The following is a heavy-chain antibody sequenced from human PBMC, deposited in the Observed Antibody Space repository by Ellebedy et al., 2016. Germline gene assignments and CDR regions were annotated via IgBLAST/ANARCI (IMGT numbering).Heavy chain of an antibody. CDR1: GFAFSDST. CDR3: RQGHYFDQ. CDR2: ISFDGRAE. Sequence: GESLKISXAASGFAFSDSTMHWVRQAPGWGLEWVAGISFDGRAEHYSDSVKGRFTISRDNSKNTLYLQMNNLRVEDTALYYCRQGHYFDQWGLGALVTVSS. J-gene: IGHJ4*02. V-gene: IGHV3-30*04.